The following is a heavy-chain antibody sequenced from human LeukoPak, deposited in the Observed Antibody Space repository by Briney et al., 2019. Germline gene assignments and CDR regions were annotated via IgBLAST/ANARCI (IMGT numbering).Heavy chain of an antibody. J-gene: IGHJ4*02. CDR2: IQSSGST. Sequence: SETLSLTCTVSGGSISSGSYYWSWIRQSAGKGPEWIGRIQSSGSTNYNPSLKSRVTISVDTSKNHFSLKLSSVTAADTAVYYCAREWEEGFDYWGQGTLVTVSS. D-gene: IGHD1-26*01. V-gene: IGHV4-61*02. CDR1: GGSISSGSYY. CDR3: AREWEEGFDY.